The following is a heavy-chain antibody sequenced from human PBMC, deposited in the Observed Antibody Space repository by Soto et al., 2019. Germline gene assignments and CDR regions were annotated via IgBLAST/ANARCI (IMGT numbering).Heavy chain of an antibody. V-gene: IGHV4-4*01. CDR3: ARGRCRYCSGWSWFDP. Sequence: PAETLCRRCGVSGWTIRSHYWLTWLRQPPGKGMEWIEESFQSGSTNSTPYLESRITIAVDKSKTQFSLTLTSVTAADTAVYFCARGRCRYCSGWSWFDPWGQGILVTVSS. CDR1: GWTIRSHYW. J-gene: IGHJ5*02. CDR2: SFQSGST. D-gene: IGHD6-19*01.